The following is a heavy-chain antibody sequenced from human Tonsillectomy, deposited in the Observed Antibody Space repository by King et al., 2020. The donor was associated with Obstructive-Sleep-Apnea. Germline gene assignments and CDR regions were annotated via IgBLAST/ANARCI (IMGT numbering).Heavy chain of an antibody. V-gene: IGHV4-39*07. J-gene: IGHJ5*02. Sequence: QLQESGPGLVKPSETLSLTCTVSGGSISSSSYYWGWIRQPPGKGLEWIGSIYYSGSTYYNPSLKSRVTISVDTSKNQFSLKLSSVTAADTAVYYCARDPRLLWPFNWFDPWGQGTLVTVSS. D-gene: IGHD3-10*01. CDR1: GGSISSSSYY. CDR3: ARDPRLLWPFNWFDP. CDR2: IYYSGST.